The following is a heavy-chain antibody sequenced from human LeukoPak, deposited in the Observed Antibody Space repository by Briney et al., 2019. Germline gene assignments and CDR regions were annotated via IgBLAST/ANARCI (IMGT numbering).Heavy chain of an antibody. Sequence: GGSLRLSCAASGFTFSTYWMNWYRQAPGKGLEWVGNINQDASEINYVDSVRGRFTISRDNSKNTLHLQMDHLRAEDTAIYYCAKWPEGATPKFHYWGQGTLVTVSS. V-gene: IGHV3-7*03. CDR3: AKWPEGATPKFHY. CDR1: GFTFSTYW. CDR2: INQDASEI. D-gene: IGHD1-26*01. J-gene: IGHJ4*02.